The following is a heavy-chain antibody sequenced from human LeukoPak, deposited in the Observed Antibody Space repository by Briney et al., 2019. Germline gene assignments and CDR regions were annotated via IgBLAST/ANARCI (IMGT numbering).Heavy chain of an antibody. Sequence: SVKVSRKASGGTFSSYAISWVRQAPGQGLEWMGRIIPILGIANYAQKFQGRVTITADKSTSTAYMELSSLRSEDTAVYYCASAGIVGADNYFDYWGQGTLVTVSS. CDR3: ASAGIVGADNYFDY. CDR2: IIPILGIA. CDR1: GGTFSSYA. V-gene: IGHV1-69*04. D-gene: IGHD1-26*01. J-gene: IGHJ4*02.